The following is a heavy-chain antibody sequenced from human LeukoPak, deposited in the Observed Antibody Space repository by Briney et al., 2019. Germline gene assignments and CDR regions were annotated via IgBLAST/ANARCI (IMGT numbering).Heavy chain of an antibody. D-gene: IGHD1/OR15-1a*01. CDR2: ISPDGNKE. CDR3: AKVNNYDDY. CDR1: GFTFNIFG. J-gene: IGHJ4*02. Sequence: GGSLRLSCAASGFTFNIFGIHRVRQAPGKGLEWVAAISPDGNKEYYTESVKGRFTVSRDNSKNMIYLQMNSLRGEDSAVYYCAKVNNYDDYWGQGTLVTVSS. V-gene: IGHV3-30*18.